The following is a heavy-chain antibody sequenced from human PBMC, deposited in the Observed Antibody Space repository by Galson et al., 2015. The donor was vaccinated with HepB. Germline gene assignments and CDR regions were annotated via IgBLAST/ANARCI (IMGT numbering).Heavy chain of an antibody. CDR1: GFTFGDYA. CDR3: TRASATRSGFWYAPGYFDY. CDR2: IRSKAYGGTT. V-gene: IGHV3-49*04. Sequence: SLRLSCAASGFTFGDYAMSWVRQAPGKGLEWVGFIRSKAYGGTTEYAASVKGRFTISRDDSKSIAYLQMNSLKTEDTAVYYCTRASATRSGFWYAPGYFDYWGQGTLVTVSS. D-gene: IGHD6-13*01. J-gene: IGHJ4*02.